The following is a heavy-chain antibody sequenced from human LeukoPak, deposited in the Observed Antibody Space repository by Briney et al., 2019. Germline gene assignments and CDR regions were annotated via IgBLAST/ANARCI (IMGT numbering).Heavy chain of an antibody. CDR1: GGSISSSSYY. CDR3: ARATGYSSSWYQISFDY. D-gene: IGHD6-13*01. Sequence: SETLSLTCTVSGGSISSSSYYWGWIRQPPGKGLKWIGRIYYSGSTYYNPSLKSRVTISVDTSKNQFSLKLSSVTAADTAVYYCARATGYSSSWYQISFDYWGQGTLVTVSS. CDR2: IYYSGST. J-gene: IGHJ4*02. V-gene: IGHV4-39*01.